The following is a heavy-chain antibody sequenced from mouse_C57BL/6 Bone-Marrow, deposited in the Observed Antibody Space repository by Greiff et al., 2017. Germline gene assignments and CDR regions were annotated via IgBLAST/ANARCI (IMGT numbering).Heavy chain of an antibody. CDR1: GYTFTSYW. Sequence: VQLQQPGAELVRPGTSVKLSCKASGYTFTSYWMHWVKQRPGQGLEWIGVIDPSDSYTNYNQKFKGKATLTVDTSSSTAYMQLSSLTSEDSAVYYCARWGTTGPFAYWGQGTLVTVSA. CDR2: IDPSDSYT. V-gene: IGHV1-59*01. J-gene: IGHJ3*01. CDR3: ARWGTTGPFAY. D-gene: IGHD1-1*01.